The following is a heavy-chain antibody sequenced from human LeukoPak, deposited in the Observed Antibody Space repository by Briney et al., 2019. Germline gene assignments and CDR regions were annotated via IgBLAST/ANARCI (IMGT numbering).Heavy chain of an antibody. D-gene: IGHD6-19*01. CDR2: TYYRSKWYN. V-gene: IGHV6-1*01. Sequence: SQTLSLTRAISGDSVSSNSAAWNWIRQSPSRGLEWLGRTYYRSKWYNDYAVSVKSRITINPDTSKNQFSLQLNSVTPEDTAVYYCARSYRSSGWYYYYYYYGMDVWGQGTTVTVSS. CDR1: GDSVSSNSAA. J-gene: IGHJ6*02. CDR3: ARSYRSSGWYYYYYYYGMDV.